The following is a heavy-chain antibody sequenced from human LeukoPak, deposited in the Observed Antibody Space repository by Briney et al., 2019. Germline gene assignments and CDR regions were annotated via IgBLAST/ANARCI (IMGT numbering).Heavy chain of an antibody. CDR1: GFTFSSYV. V-gene: IGHV3-23*01. J-gene: IGHJ4*02. D-gene: IGHD3-3*01. CDR3: AKDPGGYYYYFDY. CDR2: ISGSDGNT. Sequence: GGSLRLSCAASGFTFSSYVMSWVRQAPGKGLEWVSAISGSDGNTYYADSVKGRFTISRDNSKNTLYLQMNSMRAEDTAIYYCAKDPGGYYYYFDYWGQGTLVTVSS.